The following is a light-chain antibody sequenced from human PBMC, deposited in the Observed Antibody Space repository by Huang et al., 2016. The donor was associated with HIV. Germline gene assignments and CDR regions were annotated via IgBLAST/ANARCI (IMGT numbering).Light chain of an antibody. Sequence: DILLTQSPSSLSASVGDRVTITCRASQNINTYLNWYQQKPGKAPNLLIHSASTLQTGVPSRFRGSGSGTDFTLTVNSLQPEDSATYYCQHGYSALITFGQGTRL. V-gene: IGKV1-39*01. CDR1: QNINTY. CDR2: SAS. J-gene: IGKJ5*01. CDR3: QHGYSALIT.